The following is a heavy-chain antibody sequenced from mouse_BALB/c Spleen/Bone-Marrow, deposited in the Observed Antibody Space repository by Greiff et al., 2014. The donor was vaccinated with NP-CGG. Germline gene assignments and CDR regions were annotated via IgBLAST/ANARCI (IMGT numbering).Heavy chain of an antibody. CDR1: GFTFSSYT. D-gene: IGHD4-1*01. J-gene: IGHJ2*01. CDR2: ISSGGSYT. CDR3: TREDTNWDFGY. Sequence: EVQVVESGGGLVKPGGSLKLSCAASGFTFSSYTMSWVRQTPEKRLEWVATISSGGSYTYYPDSVKGRFTISRDKAKNTLYLQMSSLKSEDTAMYYCTREDTNWDFGYWGQGTTLTVSS. V-gene: IGHV5-6-4*01.